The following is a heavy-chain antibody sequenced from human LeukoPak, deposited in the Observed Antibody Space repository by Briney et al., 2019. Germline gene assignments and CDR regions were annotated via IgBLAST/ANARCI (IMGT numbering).Heavy chain of an antibody. V-gene: IGHV3-30*02. CDR2: IRNDGTNK. CDR3: AKSWSGYYHYYMDV. J-gene: IGHJ6*03. Sequence: GGSLRLSCATSGFTFSTYAMHWVRQAPAKGPEWVASIRNDGTNKNHVDSVKGRFTISRDNSKNTLFLQMDSLRPEDTAIYYCAKSWSGYYHYYMDVWGKGTTVTVSS. CDR1: GFTFSTYA. D-gene: IGHD3-3*01.